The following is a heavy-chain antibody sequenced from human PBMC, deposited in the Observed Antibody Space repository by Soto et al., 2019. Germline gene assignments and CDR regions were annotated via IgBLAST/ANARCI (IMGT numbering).Heavy chain of an antibody. V-gene: IGHV5-51*01. D-gene: IGHD1-26*01. J-gene: IGHJ3*02. Sequence: GESLKISCKGSGYTFSNYWIDWVRQMPGKGLEWMGIIYPGDSDTRYSPSFQGQVTISVDKSITTAYLQWSSLKASDTVMYYCARRRDGGSYNAFDIWGQGTMVTVSS. CDR3: ARRRDGGSYNAFDI. CDR1: GYTFSNYW. CDR2: IYPGDSDT.